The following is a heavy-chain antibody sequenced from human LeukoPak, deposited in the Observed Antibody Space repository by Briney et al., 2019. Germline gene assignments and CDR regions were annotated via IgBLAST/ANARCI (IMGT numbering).Heavy chain of an antibody. CDR2: ISYDGSNK. CDR1: GFTFSSYA. J-gene: IGHJ4*02. Sequence: PGGSLRLSCAASGFTFSSYAMHWVRQAPGKGLEWVAVISYDGSNKYYADSVKGRFTISRDNSKNTLYLQMNSLRAEDTAVYYCARGGAWVGDQFDYWGQRTLVTVSS. CDR3: ARGGAWVGDQFDY. V-gene: IGHV3-30*04. D-gene: IGHD4-17*01.